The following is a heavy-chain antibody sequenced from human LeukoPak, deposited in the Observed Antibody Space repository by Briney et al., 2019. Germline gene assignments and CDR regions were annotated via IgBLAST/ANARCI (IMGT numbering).Heavy chain of an antibody. Sequence: LPGGSLRLSCAASGFTFSSYSMNWVRQAPGKGLEWISYISETSSFMYYADSVKGRFTISRDNAKNSLYLQMNSLRSEDTAVYFCARDNRDWAFDYWGQGTLVTVSS. CDR2: ISETSSFM. V-gene: IGHV3-48*01. CDR3: ARDNRDWAFDY. D-gene: IGHD2-21*02. CDR1: GFTFSSYS. J-gene: IGHJ4*02.